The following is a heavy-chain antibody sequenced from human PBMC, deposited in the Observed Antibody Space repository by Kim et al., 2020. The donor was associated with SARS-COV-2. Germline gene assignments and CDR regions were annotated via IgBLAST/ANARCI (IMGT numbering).Heavy chain of an antibody. CDR3: ARAGNIYGSDAFYV. J-gene: IGHJ3*01. D-gene: IGHD5-18*01. CDR2: LYYTGRT. Sequence: SETLSLTCTVSGGSISSYYWNWIRQSPGKGLEWIGYLYYTGRTNYNPALKSRVTISVDTSKNQLSLKLTSVSAADTAVYYCARAGNIYGSDAFYVWGQG. CDR1: GGSISSYY. V-gene: IGHV4-59*13.